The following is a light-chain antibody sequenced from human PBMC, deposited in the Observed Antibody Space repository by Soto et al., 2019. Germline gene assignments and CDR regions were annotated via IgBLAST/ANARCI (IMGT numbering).Light chain of an antibody. J-gene: IGKJ2*01. Sequence: DIQMTQSPFSLSASVGDRVTITCRASQVIRHLGWFLQKPGEAPKRLIYATSNLESGVPSRFSGSGSGTEFALTISSLQPEDFATYFCLQHNTYPYTFGQGTKLDIK. CDR1: QVIRH. CDR3: LQHNTYPYT. V-gene: IGKV1-17*01. CDR2: ATS.